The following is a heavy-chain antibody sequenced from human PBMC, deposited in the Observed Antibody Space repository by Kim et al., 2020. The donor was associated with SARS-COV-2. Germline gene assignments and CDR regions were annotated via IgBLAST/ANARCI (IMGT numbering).Heavy chain of an antibody. CDR2: IRPMFGTG. J-gene: IGHJ4*02. CDR1: GGTFRRYA. V-gene: IGHV1-69*13. Sequence: SVKVSCKASGGTFRRYAISRVRQAPGQGHEWKGGIRPMFGTGKYAQTSKGKVRITADESTTTAYTEMRSLRSEDTAVSYCARSAGYSGYDYLLAYSAQG. CDR3: ARSAGYSGYDYLLAY. D-gene: IGHD5-12*01.